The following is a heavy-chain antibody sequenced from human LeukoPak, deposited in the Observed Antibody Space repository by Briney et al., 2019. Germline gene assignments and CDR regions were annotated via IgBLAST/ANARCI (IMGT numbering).Heavy chain of an antibody. CDR1: GGSIRSSSYY. D-gene: IGHD3-22*01. CDR2: IYYTGST. Sequence: SETLSLTCTVSGGSIRSSSYYWGWIRQPPGKGLEWIGCIYYTGSTYYNPSLKSRVTISVDTSKNQFSLKLSSVTAADTAVYYCARSTYYYDSSGYYPPDYWGQGTLVTVSS. CDR3: ARSTYYYDSSGYYPPDY. V-gene: IGHV4-39*07. J-gene: IGHJ4*02.